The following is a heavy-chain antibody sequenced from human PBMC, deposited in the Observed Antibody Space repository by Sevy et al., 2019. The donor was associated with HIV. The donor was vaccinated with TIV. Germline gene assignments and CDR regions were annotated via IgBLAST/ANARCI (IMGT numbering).Heavy chain of an antibody. D-gene: IGHD3-3*01. CDR1: GYTFTSYG. Sequence: ASVKVSCKASGYTFTSYGISWVRQAPGQGLEWMGWISAYNGNTNYAQKLQGRVTMTTDTSTSTAYMELRGLRSDDTAVYYCAREPYYDFWRGYPHGFYYYGMDVWGQGTTVTVSS. J-gene: IGHJ6*02. V-gene: IGHV1-18*01. CDR3: AREPYYDFWRGYPHGFYYYGMDV. CDR2: ISAYNGNT.